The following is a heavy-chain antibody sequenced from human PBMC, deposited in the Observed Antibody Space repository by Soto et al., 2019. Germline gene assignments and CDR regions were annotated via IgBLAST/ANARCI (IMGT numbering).Heavy chain of an antibody. CDR1: GGSISTSAYY. Sequence: QVQLQESGPGLVKPSQTLSLTCTVSGGSISTSAYYWSWIRLHPGKGLEWIGYIYYSGSTSYNPSLKSRVTISVDTSKNQFSLRLRSVTAADTAVFYCARGVDGRPGLYFDYWGQGTLVTVSS. J-gene: IGHJ4*02. CDR2: IYYSGST. CDR3: ARGVDGRPGLYFDY. D-gene: IGHD1-1*01. V-gene: IGHV4-31*03.